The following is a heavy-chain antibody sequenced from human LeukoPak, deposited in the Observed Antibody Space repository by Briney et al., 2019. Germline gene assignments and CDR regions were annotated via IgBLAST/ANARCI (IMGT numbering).Heavy chain of an antibody. Sequence: SETLSLTCTVSGGPISSGGYYWSWIRQHPGKGLERIGYTYYSGSTYYNPSLKSRVTISVDTSKNQFSVKLSSVTAADTAVYYCARDSSGYSRFDPWGQGTLVTVSS. V-gene: IGHV4-31*03. CDR3: ARDSSGYSRFDP. J-gene: IGHJ5*02. CDR2: TYYSGST. CDR1: GGPISSGGYY. D-gene: IGHD3-22*01.